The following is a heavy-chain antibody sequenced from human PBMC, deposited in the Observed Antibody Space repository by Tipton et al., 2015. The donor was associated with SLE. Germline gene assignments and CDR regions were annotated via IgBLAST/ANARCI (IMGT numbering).Heavy chain of an antibody. J-gene: IGHJ6*02. V-gene: IGHV4-59*11. Sequence: TLSLTCTVSGGSISSHYWSWIRQPPGKGLGWIGYIYYSGSTNYNPSLKSRVTISVDTSKNQFSLKLSSVTAADTAVYYCARAREEGGYYGMDVWGQGTTVTVSS. CDR1: GGSISSHY. CDR3: ARAREEGGYYGMDV. D-gene: IGHD1-26*01. CDR2: IYYSGST.